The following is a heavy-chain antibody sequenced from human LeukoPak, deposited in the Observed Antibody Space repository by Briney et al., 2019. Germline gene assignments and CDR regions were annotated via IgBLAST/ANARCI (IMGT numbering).Heavy chain of an antibody. J-gene: IGHJ3*02. CDR3: ARGPRKGDAFDI. V-gene: IGHV4-31*03. CDR2: IYYSGST. Sequence: SETLSLTCTVSGGSISSGGYYWSWIRQHPGKGLEWIGYIYYSGSTYYNPSLKSRVTISVDTSKNQFSLKLSSVTAADTAVYYCARGPRKGDAFDIWGQGTMVTVSS. CDR1: GGSISSGGYY.